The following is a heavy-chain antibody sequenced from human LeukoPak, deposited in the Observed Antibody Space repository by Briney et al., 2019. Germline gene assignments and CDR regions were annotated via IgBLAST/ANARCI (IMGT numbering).Heavy chain of an antibody. V-gene: IGHV4-4*02. CDR1: GVSISSSNW. D-gene: IGHD3-10*01. CDR3: ARGGYYGSGNDFRFDP. Sequence: SGTLSLTCAVSGVSISSSNWWHWVRQPPGKGLEWIGEIYHSGSTNYNPSLKSRVTISVDTSKNQFSLKLKSVTAADTAVYYCARGGYYGSGNDFRFDPWGQGTLVTVSS. CDR2: IYHSGST. J-gene: IGHJ5*02.